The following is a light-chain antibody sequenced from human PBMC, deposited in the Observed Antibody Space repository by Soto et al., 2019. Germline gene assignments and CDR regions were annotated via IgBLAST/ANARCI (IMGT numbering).Light chain of an antibody. CDR3: QQLNSYLT. Sequence: DIQLTQSPSFLSASVGDRVTITCRASLGISSNLAWYQQKPGKAPRLLIYGASTLQSGVPSRFSGSGSGTEFTLTISSLQPEDFATYFCQQLNSYLTFGGGTKVEIK. J-gene: IGKJ4*01. V-gene: IGKV1-9*01. CDR2: GAS. CDR1: LGISSN.